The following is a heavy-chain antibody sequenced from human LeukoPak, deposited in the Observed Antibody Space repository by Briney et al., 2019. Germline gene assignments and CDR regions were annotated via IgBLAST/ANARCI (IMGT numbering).Heavy chain of an antibody. V-gene: IGHV3-30-3*01. Sequence: PGGSLRLSCAASGFTFSSYAMHWVRQAPGKGLEWVAVISYDGSNKYYADSVKGRFTISRDNSKNTLYLQMNSLRAEDTAVYYCARGEQWLVRGDYFDYRGQGTLVTVSS. CDR3: ARGEQWLVRGDYFDY. D-gene: IGHD6-19*01. CDR1: GFTFSSYA. J-gene: IGHJ4*02. CDR2: ISYDGSNK.